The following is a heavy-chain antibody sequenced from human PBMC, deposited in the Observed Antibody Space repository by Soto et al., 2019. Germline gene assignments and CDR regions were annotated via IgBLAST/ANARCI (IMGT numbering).Heavy chain of an antibody. V-gene: IGHV5-51*01. CDR3: ARLLEGYCSSTSCRTYYYYYGMDV. Sequence: GESLKISCKGSGYSFTSYWIGWVRQMPGKGLEWMGIIYPGDSDTRYSPSFQGQVTISADKSISTAYLQWSSLKASDTAMYYCARLLEGYCSSTSCRTYYYYYGMDVWGQGTTVTVSS. CDR2: IYPGDSDT. CDR1: GYSFTSYW. D-gene: IGHD2-2*01. J-gene: IGHJ6*02.